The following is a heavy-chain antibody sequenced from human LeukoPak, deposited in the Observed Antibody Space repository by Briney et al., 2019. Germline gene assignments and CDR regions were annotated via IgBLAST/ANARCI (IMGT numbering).Heavy chain of an antibody. V-gene: IGHV4-39*01. Sequence: SETLSLTCTVSGGSISSSSYYWGWIRQPPGKGLEWIGSIYYSGSTYYNPSLKSRVTISVDTSKNQFSLKLSSVTAADTAVYYCARHVRSVVVPAAILDAFDIWGQGTMVTVSS. CDR3: ARHVRSVVVPAAILDAFDI. D-gene: IGHD2-2*02. CDR1: GGSISSSSYY. CDR2: IYYSGST. J-gene: IGHJ3*02.